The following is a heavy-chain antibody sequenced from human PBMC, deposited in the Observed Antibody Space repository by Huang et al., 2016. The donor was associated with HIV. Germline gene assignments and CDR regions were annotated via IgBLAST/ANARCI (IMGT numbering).Heavy chain of an antibody. Sequence: EVQLLESGGGLIQPGGSLRLSCAASGFTFTTYTMSWVRQAPGRGPEWVSSISGSGAVTHYADSVKGRFTISRDNSKNTLYLQMNSLRDEDTAVYNCAKHEGGIRIFGMVARGGLYVWGQGTTVTVSS. CDR2: ISGSGAVT. J-gene: IGHJ6*02. D-gene: IGHD3-3*01. CDR3: AKHEGGIRIFGMVARGGLYV. V-gene: IGHV3-23*01. CDR1: GFTFTTYT.